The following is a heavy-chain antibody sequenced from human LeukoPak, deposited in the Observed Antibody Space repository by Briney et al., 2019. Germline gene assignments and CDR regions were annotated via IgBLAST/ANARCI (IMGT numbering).Heavy chain of an antibody. CDR1: GGSISSYY. J-gene: IGHJ5*02. V-gene: IGHV4-59*01. D-gene: IGHD1-26*01. CDR2: IYYSGST. Sequence: PSETLSLTCTVSGGSISSYYWSWIRQPPGKGLEWIGYIYYSGSTNYNPSLNSRDTISVDTSKNHFSLKLSSVTAADTAVYYCARWSTGSYNNWFDPWGQGTLVTVSS. CDR3: ARWSTGSYNNWFDP.